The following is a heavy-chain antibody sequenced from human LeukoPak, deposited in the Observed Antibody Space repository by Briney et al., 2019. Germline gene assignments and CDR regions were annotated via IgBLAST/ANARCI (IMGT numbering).Heavy chain of an antibody. CDR2: VYQSGST. CDR3: VTGGGWLPDY. Sequence: PSETLSLTCTVSGGSIGSFYLNWIRQPPGKGLEWIGYVYQSGSTNYNPSLKSRVTISKDTSKNHFSLKLSSVTAADTAGYFCVTGGGWLPDYWGQGTLVTV. J-gene: IGHJ4*02. D-gene: IGHD5-12*01. CDR1: GGSIGSFY. V-gene: IGHV4-59*08.